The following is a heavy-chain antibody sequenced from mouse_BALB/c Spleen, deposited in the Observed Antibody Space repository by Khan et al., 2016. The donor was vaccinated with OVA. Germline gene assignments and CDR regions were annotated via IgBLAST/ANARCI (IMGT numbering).Heavy chain of an antibody. J-gene: IGHJ4*01. CDR1: GYTFTTAG. D-gene: IGHD2-14*01. CDR3: ARGGAAFYRNDGGAMDY. CDR2: LNTHSGVP. Sequence: QIQLVQSGPELKKPGETVRISCKASGYTFTTAGMQWVQKMPGKGLQWIGWLNTHSGVPKYAEDFKGRFAFSLETSASTVYLQITNLKNEDTATSFCARGGAAFYRNDGGAMDYWGQGTSVTVSS. V-gene: IGHV9-4*02.